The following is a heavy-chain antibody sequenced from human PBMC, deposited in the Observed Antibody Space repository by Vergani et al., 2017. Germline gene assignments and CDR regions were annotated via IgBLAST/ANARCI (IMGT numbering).Heavy chain of an antibody. CDR3: ARDGYCTSGVCCTLFDV. CDR1: GGSFNDYW. J-gene: IGHJ4*02. Sequence: QAQLQQWGAGLLKPSETLSLTCAIYGGSFNDYWWTWIRQPPGKGLEWIGEIRHDGITHYSPALKSRVTISIDTSSQQFSKHLTYVTAADSAVYYCARDGYCTSGVCCTLFDVWGQGSLVTVSS. D-gene: IGHD2-8*01. CDR2: IRHDGIT. V-gene: IGHV4-34*01.